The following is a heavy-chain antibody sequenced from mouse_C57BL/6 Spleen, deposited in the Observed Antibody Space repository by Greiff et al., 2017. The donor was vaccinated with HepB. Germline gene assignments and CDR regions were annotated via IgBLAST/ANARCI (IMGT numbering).Heavy chain of an antibody. J-gene: IGHJ1*03. CDR1: YTFSRRVH. CDR2: GQGLEWSG. D-gene: IGHD1-1*01. CDR3: SDDSAVYYCAAAPITTEGFDV. V-gene: IGHV1-87*01. Sequence: VQLQQSGPELARPWASVKISCQAFYTFSRRVHFAIRDTNYWMQWVKQRPGQGLEWSGAIYPGNGDTSYNQKFKGKATWTADKSSSTAYMQRSSLSSDDSAVYYCAAAPITTEGFDVWGTGTTVTVSS.